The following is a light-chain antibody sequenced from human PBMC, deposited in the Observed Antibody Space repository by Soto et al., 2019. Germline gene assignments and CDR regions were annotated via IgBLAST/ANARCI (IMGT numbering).Light chain of an antibody. CDR3: QHYGDSRT. J-gene: IGKJ1*01. CDR1: QSVSSY. V-gene: IGKV3-20*01. CDR2: GAS. Sequence: EIVLTQSPATLSLSPGERATLSCRASQSVSSYLAWYQQKPGQVPRLLIYGASRRATGIPDRFSGSGSGTDFTLTISRLEPEDFAVYYCQHYGDSRTFGQGTKVDI.